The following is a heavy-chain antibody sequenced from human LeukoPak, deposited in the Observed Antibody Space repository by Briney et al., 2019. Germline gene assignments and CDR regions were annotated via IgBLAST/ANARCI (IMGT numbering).Heavy chain of an antibody. Sequence: SETLSLTCNVSGGSMRNYHWSWIRQPPGKGLEWIGYISHSGSTKYNPSLKSRVTISVDTSKNQFSLKVRSVTAADTAVYYCARQGFGSSYFDYWGQGTLVTVSS. V-gene: IGHV4-59*01. D-gene: IGHD3-16*01. J-gene: IGHJ4*02. CDR1: GGSMRNYH. CDR2: ISHSGST. CDR3: ARQGFGSSYFDY.